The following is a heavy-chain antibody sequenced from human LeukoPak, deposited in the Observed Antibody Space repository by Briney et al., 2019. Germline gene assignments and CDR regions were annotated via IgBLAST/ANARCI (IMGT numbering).Heavy chain of an antibody. J-gene: IGHJ4*02. Sequence: GGSLRLSCAASGFIFTRHAMTWVRQAPGKGLEWVSGITDSGGSTYYADSVKGRFTISRDNSENTLYLQMNTLRAEDTAIYFCAKSLAARWVIDYWGQGPLVTVSS. D-gene: IGHD6-25*01. CDR3: AKSLAARWVIDY. CDR2: ITDSGGST. CDR1: GFIFTRHA. V-gene: IGHV3-23*01.